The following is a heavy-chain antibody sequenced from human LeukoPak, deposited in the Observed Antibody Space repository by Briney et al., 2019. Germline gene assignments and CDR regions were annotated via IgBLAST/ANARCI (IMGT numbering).Heavy chain of an antibody. CDR2: ITPSGGT. V-gene: IGHV1-2*02. CDR1: GYTFTSYA. J-gene: IGHJ4*02. D-gene: IGHD5-24*01. CDR3: ARDRYGDGFAHFDY. Sequence: ASVKVSCNASGYTFTSYAMHWVRQAPGQGLEWMGWITPSGGTNYPQKFQGRVAITRDTSISTAYMDLSRLTSDDTAVYYCARDRYGDGFAHFDYWGQGALVTVSS.